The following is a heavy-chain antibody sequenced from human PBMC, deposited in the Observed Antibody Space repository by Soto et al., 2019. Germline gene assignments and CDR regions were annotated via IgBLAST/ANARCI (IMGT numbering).Heavy chain of an antibody. Sequence: QVQLQESGPGLVKPSQTLSLTCIVSGDSISSGDYHWSWIRQHPGKGLEWIGYIYYSGSTYYNPSLTSRVTISIDASENQFALELTSVTAADTAVYYCARAGGLAARRDYWGPGTLVTVSS. CDR2: IYYSGST. CDR1: GDSISSGDYH. D-gene: IGHD6-6*01. V-gene: IGHV4-31*03. J-gene: IGHJ4*02. CDR3: ARAGGLAARRDY.